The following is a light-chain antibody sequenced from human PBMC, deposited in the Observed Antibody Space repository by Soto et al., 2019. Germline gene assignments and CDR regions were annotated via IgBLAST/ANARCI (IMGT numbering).Light chain of an antibody. V-gene: IGKV1-5*03. Sequence: DIQMTQSPSTLSASVGDRVTITCRASQSISSWLAWYQQKPGKAPKLLIYKASSLESGVPSRFSGSGSGTAFTFTISRLQPCDFAHFSCQQYYTHWTFGQGTKVELK. CDR3: QQYYTHWT. J-gene: IGKJ1*01. CDR2: KAS. CDR1: QSISSW.